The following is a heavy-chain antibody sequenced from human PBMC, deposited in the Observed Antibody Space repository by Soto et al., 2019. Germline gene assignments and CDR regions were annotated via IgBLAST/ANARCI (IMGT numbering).Heavy chain of an antibody. CDR1: GGTFSSYA. CDR3: ARGEFDIVVVPAAIGYYYYGMDV. Sequence: ASVKVSCKASGGTFSSYAISWVRQAPGQGLEWMGGIIPIFGTANYAQKFQGRVTITADESTSTAYMELSSLRSEDTAVYYCARGEFDIVVVPAAIGYYYYGMDVWGQGTTVTVSS. D-gene: IGHD2-2*01. CDR2: IIPIFGTA. V-gene: IGHV1-69*13. J-gene: IGHJ6*02.